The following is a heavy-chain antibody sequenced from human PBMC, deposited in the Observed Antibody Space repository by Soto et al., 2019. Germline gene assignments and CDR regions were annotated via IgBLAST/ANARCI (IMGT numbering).Heavy chain of an antibody. CDR1: GGTFSSYA. V-gene: IGHV1-69*13. Sequence: GASVKVSCKASGGTFSSYAISWVRQAPGQGLEWMGGIIPIFGTANYAQKFQGRVTITADESTSTAYMELSSLRSEDTAVYYCARGFLEWLPQYFQHWGKGTLVTVS. D-gene: IGHD3-3*01. CDR2: IIPIFGTA. CDR3: ARGFLEWLPQYFQH. J-gene: IGHJ1*01.